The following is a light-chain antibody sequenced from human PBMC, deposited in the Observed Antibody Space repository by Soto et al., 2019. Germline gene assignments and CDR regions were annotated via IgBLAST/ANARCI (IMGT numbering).Light chain of an antibody. CDR3: QQYDSSPIT. CDR1: QSVSSSY. J-gene: IGKJ5*01. Sequence: EIVLTQNPGTLSLSPGERATLSCRASQSVSSSYLAWYQQKPGQAPSLLIYGASRRATGIPDRFSGSGSGTDFTLTISRLEPEDFAVYYCQQYDSSPITFGQGTRLAIK. CDR2: GAS. V-gene: IGKV3-20*01.